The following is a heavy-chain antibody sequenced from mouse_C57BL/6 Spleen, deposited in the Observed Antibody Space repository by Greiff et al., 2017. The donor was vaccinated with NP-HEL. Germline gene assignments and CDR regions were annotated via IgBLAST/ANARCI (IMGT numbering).Heavy chain of an antibody. Sequence: QVHVKQSGAELARPGASVKLSCKASGYTFTSYGISWVKQRTGQGLEWIGEIYPRSGNTYYNEKFKGKATLTADKSSSTAYMELRSLTSEYSAVYFCARYGYYGSSYVVDYWGQGTTLTVSS. J-gene: IGHJ2*01. D-gene: IGHD1-1*01. V-gene: IGHV1-81*01. CDR3: ARYGYYGSSYVVDY. CDR2: IYPRSGNT. CDR1: GYTFTSYG.